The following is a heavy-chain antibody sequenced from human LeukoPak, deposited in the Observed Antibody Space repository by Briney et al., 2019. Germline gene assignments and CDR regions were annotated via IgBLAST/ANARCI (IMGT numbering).Heavy chain of an antibody. CDR3: ARAPVARGLFDY. J-gene: IGHJ4*02. V-gene: IGHV4-34*01. CDR1: GGSFSGYY. CDR2: INHSGST. D-gene: IGHD5-12*01. Sequence: PSETLSLTCAVYGGSFSGYYWSWIRQPPGKGLEWIGEINHSGSTNYNPSLKSRVTISVDTSKNQFSLKLSPVTAADTAVYYCARAPVARGLFDYWGQGTLVTVSS.